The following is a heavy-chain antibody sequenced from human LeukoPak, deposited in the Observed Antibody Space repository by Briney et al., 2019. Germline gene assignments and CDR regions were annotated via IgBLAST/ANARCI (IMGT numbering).Heavy chain of an antibody. J-gene: IGHJ4*02. V-gene: IGHV3-33*01. D-gene: IGHD2-2*01. Sequence: PGGSLRLSCAASGFAFSSYGVHWVRQAPGKGLEWVAVIWYDGSNKYYADSVKGRFTISRDNSKNTLYLQMNSLRAEDTAVYYCARDESCSSTSCYQVYWGQGTLVTVSS. CDR1: GFAFSSYG. CDR3: ARDESCSSTSCYQVY. CDR2: IWYDGSNK.